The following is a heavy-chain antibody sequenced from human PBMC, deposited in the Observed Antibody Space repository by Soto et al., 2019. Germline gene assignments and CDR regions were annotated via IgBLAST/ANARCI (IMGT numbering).Heavy chain of an antibody. Sequence: SVKVSCKASGGTFSSYAISWVRQAPGQGLEWMGGIIPIFGTANYAQKFQGRVTITADKSTSTAYMELSSLRSEDTAVYYCARDKCSSTSCYRYYYGMDVWGQGTTVTVSS. J-gene: IGHJ6*02. D-gene: IGHD2-2*01. CDR2: IIPIFGTA. CDR1: GGTFSSYA. CDR3: ARDKCSSTSCYRYYYGMDV. V-gene: IGHV1-69*06.